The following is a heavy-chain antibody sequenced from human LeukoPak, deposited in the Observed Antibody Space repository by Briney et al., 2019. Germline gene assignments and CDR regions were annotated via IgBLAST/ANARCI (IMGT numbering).Heavy chain of an antibody. CDR1: GFTFSSYA. Sequence: TGGSLRLSCAASGFTFSSYAMHWVRQAPGKGLEWVAVISYDGSNKSYADSVKGRFTISRDNSKNTLYLQMNSLRAEDTAVYYCARELVVVAAPDAFDIWGQGTMVTVSS. J-gene: IGHJ3*02. CDR2: ISYDGSNK. D-gene: IGHD2-15*01. V-gene: IGHV3-30*04. CDR3: ARELVVVAAPDAFDI.